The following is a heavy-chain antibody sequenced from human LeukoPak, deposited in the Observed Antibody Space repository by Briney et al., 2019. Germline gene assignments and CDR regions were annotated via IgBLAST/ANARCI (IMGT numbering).Heavy chain of an antibody. V-gene: IGHV3-21*06. CDR2: ISSSGYI. Sequence: PGGSLRLSCAASGFTFSSYSMNWVRQAPGKGLEWVSSISSSGYIYYADSVKGRFTISRDNAKSSLYLQMNSLRGEDTAVYYCARESPDYWGQGTLVTVSS. J-gene: IGHJ4*02. CDR1: GFTFSSYS. CDR3: ARESPDY.